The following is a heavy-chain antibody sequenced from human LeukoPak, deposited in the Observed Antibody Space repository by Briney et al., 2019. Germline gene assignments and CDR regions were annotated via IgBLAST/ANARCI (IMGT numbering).Heavy chain of an antibody. Sequence: PSETLSLTCTVSDGSINNYYWTWIRQPPGKGLEWIGCIHYSGSTNYNPSLKSRVTISIGTSKKDFSLKLTSVTAADTAMYYCARDRGITMVRANWFDPWGQGTLVTVSS. D-gene: IGHD3-10*01. J-gene: IGHJ5*02. V-gene: IGHV4-4*08. CDR2: IHYSGST. CDR1: DGSINNYY. CDR3: ARDRGITMVRANWFDP.